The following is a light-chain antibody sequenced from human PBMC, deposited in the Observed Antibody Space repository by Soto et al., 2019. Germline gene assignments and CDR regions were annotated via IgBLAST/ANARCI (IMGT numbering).Light chain of an antibody. CDR3: SSYTSSSTLV. J-gene: IGLJ2*01. CDR1: SSDVGGYNY. CDR2: DVG. Sequence: QSALTQPASVSGSPGQSITISCTGTSSDVGGYNYVSWYQQHPGKAPKLMIYDVGNRPSGVSNRFSGSKSGNTASLTISGLQAEDEADYDCSSYTSSSTLVFGGGTKLTVL. V-gene: IGLV2-14*01.